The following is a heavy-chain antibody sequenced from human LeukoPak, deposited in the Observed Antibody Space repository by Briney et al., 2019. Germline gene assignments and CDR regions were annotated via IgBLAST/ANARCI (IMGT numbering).Heavy chain of an antibody. J-gene: IGHJ4*02. CDR3: SRVRRDGYNPLDY. Sequence: ETLSLTCTVSGGSISSNYWSWIRQPPGKGLEWIGYIYYPGSTNYNPSLKSRVTISLDTSNKRFSLKLSSVTAADTAVYYCSRVRRDGYNPLDYWGQGTLVTASS. CDR1: GGSISSNY. D-gene: IGHD5-24*01. V-gene: IGHV4-59*08. CDR2: IYYPGST.